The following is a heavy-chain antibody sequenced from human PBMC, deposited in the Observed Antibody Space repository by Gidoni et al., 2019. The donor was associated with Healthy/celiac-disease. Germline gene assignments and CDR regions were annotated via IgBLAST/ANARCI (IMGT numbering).Heavy chain of an antibody. D-gene: IGHD2-15*01. CDR3: ARNKLGYCSGGSCYSPYGMDV. V-gene: IGHV3-21*01. J-gene: IGHJ6*02. CDR1: GFTFSSYS. CDR2: ISSSSSYR. Sequence: EVQLVESGGGLVKPGGSLRLSCAASGFTFSSYSMNWVRQAPGKGMEWVASISSSSSYRYYADSVKGRFTISRDNAKNSLYLQMNSLRAEDTAVYYCARNKLGYCSGGSCYSPYGMDVWGQGTTVTVSS.